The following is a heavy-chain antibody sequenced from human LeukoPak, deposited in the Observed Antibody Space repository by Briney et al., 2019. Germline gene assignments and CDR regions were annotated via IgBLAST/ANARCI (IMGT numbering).Heavy chain of an antibody. V-gene: IGHV3-30-3*01. J-gene: IGHJ3*02. D-gene: IGHD3-22*01. CDR1: GFTFSSYA. Sequence: GRSLRLSCADSGFTFSSYAMQWVRQAPGKVLEWVGVISYDGSNKYYADSVKGRFTISRDNSKNTLYLQMNSLRADDTAVYYCARAVRYYYDRGTLYIWGQGTVVTVSS. CDR2: ISYDGSNK. CDR3: ARAVRYYYDRGTLYI.